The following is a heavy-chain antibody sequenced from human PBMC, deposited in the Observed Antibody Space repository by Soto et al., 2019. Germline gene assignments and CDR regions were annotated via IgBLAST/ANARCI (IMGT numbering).Heavy chain of an antibody. D-gene: IGHD6-19*01. CDR1: GFTFSSYW. J-gene: IGHJ4*02. CDR2: IKQDGSEK. Sequence: EVQLVESGGGLVQPGGSLRLSCAASGFTFSSYWMSWVRQAPGKGLEWVANIKQDGSEKYYVDSVKGRFTISRDNAKNSLYLQMNSLRAEDRAMYYCAGAGSGWFNYFDYWCQGTLVIVSS. CDR3: AGAGSGWFNYFDY. V-gene: IGHV3-7*05.